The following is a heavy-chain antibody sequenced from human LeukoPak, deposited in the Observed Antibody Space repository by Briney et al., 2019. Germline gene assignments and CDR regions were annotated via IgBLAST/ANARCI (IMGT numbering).Heavy chain of an antibody. CDR2: IYSSGST. CDR3: AKFRSSRSRDALDM. V-gene: IGHV3-53*01. CDR1: GVIVSNTY. J-gene: IGHJ3*02. Sequence: GGSLRLSCAASGVIVSNTYMTWVRQAPGKGLEWVSVIYSSGSTYYADSVKGRFTISRDNSRNMLYIQMNNLRAEDTAVYYCAKFRSSRSRDALDMWGQGTMVTVSS. D-gene: IGHD2/OR15-2a*01.